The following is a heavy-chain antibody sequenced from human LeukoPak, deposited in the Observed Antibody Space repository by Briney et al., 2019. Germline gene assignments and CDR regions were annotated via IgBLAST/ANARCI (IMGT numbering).Heavy chain of an antibody. Sequence: GGSLRLSCAASGFTFSSYSMNWVRQAPGKGLEWVSYISSSSSTIYYADSVKGRFTISRDNAKNSLYLQMNSLRAEDTAVYYCARDPYYYDSSGYPVVWGQGTMVTVSS. CDR2: ISSSSSTI. CDR3: ARDPYYYDSSGYPVV. CDR1: GFTFSSYS. V-gene: IGHV3-48*01. D-gene: IGHD3-22*01. J-gene: IGHJ3*01.